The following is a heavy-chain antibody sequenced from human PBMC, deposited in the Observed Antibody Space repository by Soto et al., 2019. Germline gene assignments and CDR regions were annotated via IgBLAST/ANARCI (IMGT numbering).Heavy chain of an antibody. Sequence: VQLLESGGGLAQPGGSLRLSCAASGFTFSTYTMAWVRQAPGRGPEWVAGVSQDGTAHYADSVKGRVTISRDNSRDTVYLQMITLRGEDTSVYYCAKDMRHDGVWDFDDWGQGSLVTGSS. CDR2: VSQDGTA. J-gene: IGHJ4*02. V-gene: IGHV3-23*01. CDR1: GFTFSTYT. D-gene: IGHD4-17*01. CDR3: AKDMRHDGVWDFDD.